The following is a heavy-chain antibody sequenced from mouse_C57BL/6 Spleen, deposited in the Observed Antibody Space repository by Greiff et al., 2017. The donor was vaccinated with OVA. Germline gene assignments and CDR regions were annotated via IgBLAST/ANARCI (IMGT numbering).Heavy chain of an antibody. Sequence: QVQLQQPGAELVKPGASVTLSCKASGYTFTSYWMPWVKQRPGPGLEWIGAIDPSDSYTYYNQKFKGKATLTVDKSSRTAYMQLSSLTSEDSAVYYCARRGKPSYYAMDYWGQGTSGTVSS. CDR2: IDPSDSYT. V-gene: IGHV1-50*01. CDR1: GYTFTSYW. CDR3: ARRGKPSYYAMDY. J-gene: IGHJ4*01.